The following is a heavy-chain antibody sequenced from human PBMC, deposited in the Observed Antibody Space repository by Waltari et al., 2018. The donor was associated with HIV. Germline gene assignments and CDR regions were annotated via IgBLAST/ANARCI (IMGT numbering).Heavy chain of an antibody. CDR3: ARGHYYDSSGYGEYFQH. Sequence: QVQLVQSGAEVKKPGSSVKVSCKASGGTFSSYAISWVRQAPGQGLEWMGGIIPIFGTANYAQKFQGRVTITADESTRTAYMERSSLRSEDTVVYYCARGHYYDSSGYGEYFQHWGQGTLVTVSS. CDR1: GGTFSSYA. V-gene: IGHV1-69*01. J-gene: IGHJ1*01. D-gene: IGHD3-22*01. CDR2: IIPIFGTA.